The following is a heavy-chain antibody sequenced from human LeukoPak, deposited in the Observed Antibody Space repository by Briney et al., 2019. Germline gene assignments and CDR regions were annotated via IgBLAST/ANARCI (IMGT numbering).Heavy chain of an antibody. CDR1: GGSISSYY. J-gene: IGHJ4*02. Sequence: SETLSLTCTVSGGSISSYYWSWIRQPPGKGLEWIGYIHYSGSTNYNPSLKSRVTISVDTSKNQFSLKLSSVTAADTAVYYCARGGTYYYGSGSFDYWGQGTLVTVSS. V-gene: IGHV4-59*01. CDR2: IHYSGST. CDR3: ARGGTYYYGSGSFDY. D-gene: IGHD3-10*01.